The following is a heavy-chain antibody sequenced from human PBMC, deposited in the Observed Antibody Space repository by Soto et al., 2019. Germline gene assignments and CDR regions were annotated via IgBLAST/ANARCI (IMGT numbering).Heavy chain of an antibody. Sequence: GGSLRLSCEASGFTFTSYWMSWVRQVPGKGLEWVANIKQDGTSKYYADSVKGRFTVSRDNAKSSVHLQMDSLRDDDTAVYRCARLRFILTERDFDSWGQGTLVTVSS. CDR1: GFTFTSYW. CDR2: IKQDGTSK. D-gene: IGHD3-16*01. J-gene: IGHJ4*02. V-gene: IGHV3-7*05. CDR3: ARLRFILTERDFDS.